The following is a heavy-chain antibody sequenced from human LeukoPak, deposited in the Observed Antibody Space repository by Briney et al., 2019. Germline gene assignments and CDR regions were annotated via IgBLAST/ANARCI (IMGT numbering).Heavy chain of an antibody. CDR3: ATESGSYSGTCFDY. J-gene: IGHJ4*02. CDR2: ISSSGNTM. CDR1: GFTFSSYR. Sequence: PGGCLRLSCAASGFTFSSYRMNWVRQAPGKGLEWVSYISSSGNTMYYADSVKGRFTISRDNAKNSLSLQTNSLRAEDTAVYYCATESGSYSGTCFDYWGQGTLVTVSS. V-gene: IGHV3-48*01. D-gene: IGHD1-26*01.